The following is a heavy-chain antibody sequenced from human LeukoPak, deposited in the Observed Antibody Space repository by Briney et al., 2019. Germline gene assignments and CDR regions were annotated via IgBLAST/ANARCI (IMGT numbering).Heavy chain of an antibody. CDR3: ARGRTYYDFWSGYAPGWFDP. Sequence: ASVEVSCKASGYTFTSYAMHWVRQAPGQRLEWMGWINAGNGNTKYSQKFQGRVTITRDTSASTAYMELSSLRSEDTAVYYCARGRTYYDFWSGYAPGWFDPWGQGTLVTVSS. J-gene: IGHJ5*02. CDR2: INAGNGNT. D-gene: IGHD3-3*01. V-gene: IGHV1-3*01. CDR1: GYTFTSYA.